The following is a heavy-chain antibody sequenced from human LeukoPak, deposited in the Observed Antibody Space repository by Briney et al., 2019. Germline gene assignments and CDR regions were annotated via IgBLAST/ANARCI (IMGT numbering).Heavy chain of an antibody. J-gene: IGHJ4*02. CDR3: AKDQIAAAGRGYFDY. D-gene: IGHD6-13*01. Sequence: GGSLRLSCAASGFTFSSYGMHWVRQAPGKGLEWVSLISWDGGSTYYADSVKGRFTISRDNSKNSLYLQMNSLRAEDTALYYCAKDQIAAAGRGYFDYWGQGTLVTVSS. CDR2: ISWDGGST. CDR1: GFTFSSYG. V-gene: IGHV3-43D*03.